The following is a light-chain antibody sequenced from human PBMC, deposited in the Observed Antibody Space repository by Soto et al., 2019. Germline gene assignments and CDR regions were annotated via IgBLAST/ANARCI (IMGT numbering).Light chain of an antibody. CDR3: HQYGSSSRT. Sequence: EIVLTQSPGTLSLSPGERATLSCRASQSVSSSYLAWYQQKPGQAPRLLIYGASSRATGIPDRFSGSGSGQDFTLTISRLEPEDFAVYYCHQYGSSSRTFGQGTKVEIK. J-gene: IGKJ1*01. V-gene: IGKV3-20*01. CDR1: QSVSSSY. CDR2: GAS.